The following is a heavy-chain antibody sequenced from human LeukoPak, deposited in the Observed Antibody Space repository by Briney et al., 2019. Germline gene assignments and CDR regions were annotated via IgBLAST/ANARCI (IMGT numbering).Heavy chain of an antibody. V-gene: IGHV3-74*01. CDR1: GFTFSNYW. CDR3: ATAGNYRFDY. J-gene: IGHJ4*02. CDR2: INPDGSTI. D-gene: IGHD1-7*01. Sequence: GGSLRLSCAASGFTFSNYWVHWVRQAPGKGLVWVSRINPDGSTINYADSVKGRFTISRDNAKNTLYLQMNGLRAEDTAVYYCATAGNYRFDYWGQGTLVTVSS.